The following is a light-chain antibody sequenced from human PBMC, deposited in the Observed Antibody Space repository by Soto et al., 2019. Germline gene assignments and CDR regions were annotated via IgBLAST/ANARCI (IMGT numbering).Light chain of an antibody. Sequence: QSALTQPASVSGSPGQSITISCTGTSSDVGSYNLVSWYQQHPGKAPKLMIYEVSKRPSGVSNRFSGSKSGNTASLTFSGLQAEDEADYYCCSYAGSSTPYVFGTGTKLTVL. CDR1: SSDVGSYNL. V-gene: IGLV2-23*02. J-gene: IGLJ1*01. CDR2: EVS. CDR3: CSYAGSSTPYV.